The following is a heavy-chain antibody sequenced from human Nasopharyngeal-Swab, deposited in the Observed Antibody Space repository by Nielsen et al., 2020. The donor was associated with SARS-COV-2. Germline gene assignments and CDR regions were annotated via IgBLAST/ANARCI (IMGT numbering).Heavy chain of an antibody. V-gene: IGHV3-23*01. CDR2: ISGSGHRT. CDR1: GFTFSSCA. J-gene: IGHJ4*02. Sequence: GESLKISCVASGFTFSSCAMTWVRQAPGKGPQWLSTISGSGHRTYYADSVKGRSTISRDNSQNTLYLQMNSLRAEDTAVYYCAKDFRHNYDYWSGYFTNWGQGTLVTVSS. D-gene: IGHD3-3*01. CDR3: AKDFRHNYDYWSGYFTN.